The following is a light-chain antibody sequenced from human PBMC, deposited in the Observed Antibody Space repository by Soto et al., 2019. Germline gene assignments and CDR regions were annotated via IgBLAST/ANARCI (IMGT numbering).Light chain of an antibody. CDR1: SSDVGAYNY. V-gene: IGLV2-8*01. CDR2: EVS. J-gene: IGLJ1*01. Sequence: QSALTQPPSASGSPGQSVTISCTGTSSDVGAYNYLSWYQQHPGKAPKLMIYEVSKRPSGVHDRFSGSKSGNTASLTVSGLQAEDEADYYCSSYAGSNNYVFGTGTQLTVL. CDR3: SSYAGSNNYV.